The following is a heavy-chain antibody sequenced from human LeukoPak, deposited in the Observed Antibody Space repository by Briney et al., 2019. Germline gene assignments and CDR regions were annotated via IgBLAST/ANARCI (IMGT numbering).Heavy chain of an antibody. V-gene: IGHV1-46*01. J-gene: IGHJ3*02. CDR2: INPSGGST. CDR3: ATRSPLGDAFDI. D-gene: IGHD7-27*01. Sequence: ASVKVSCKASGYTFTSYYMHWVRQAPGQGLEWMGIINPSGGSTSYAQKFQGRVTMTRDMSTSTVYMELSSLRSEDTAVYYCATRSPLGDAFDIWGQGTMVTVSS. CDR1: GYTFTSYY.